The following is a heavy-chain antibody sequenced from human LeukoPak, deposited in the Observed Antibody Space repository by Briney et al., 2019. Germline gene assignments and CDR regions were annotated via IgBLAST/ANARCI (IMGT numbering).Heavy chain of an antibody. D-gene: IGHD2-15*01. V-gene: IGHV4-59*08. CDR2: IYYSGST. J-gene: IGHJ3*02. CDR3: ARGYCSGGSCHLSPFDI. Sequence: SETLSLTCTVSGGSISSYYWSWIRQPPGKGLEWIGYIYYSGSTNYNPSLKSRVTISVDTSKNQFSLKLSSVTAADTAVYYCARGYCSGGSCHLSPFDIWGQGTMVTVSS. CDR1: GGSISSYY.